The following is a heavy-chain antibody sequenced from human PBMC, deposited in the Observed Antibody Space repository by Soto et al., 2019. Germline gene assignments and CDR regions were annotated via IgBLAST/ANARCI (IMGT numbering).Heavy chain of an antibody. D-gene: IGHD3-16*01. J-gene: IGHJ5*01. CDR2: VYYRGSI. CDR1: GDSISSPDYY. CDR3: ARVTFTPNWFDS. V-gene: IGHV4-30-4*01. Sequence: SETLSLTCTVSGDSISSPDYYWSWIRQAPGKGLELIGYVYYRGSIYYTPSFESRVSISIDTSKNQFSLRLTSVTAADSAVYFCARVTFTPNWFDSWGQGILVTV.